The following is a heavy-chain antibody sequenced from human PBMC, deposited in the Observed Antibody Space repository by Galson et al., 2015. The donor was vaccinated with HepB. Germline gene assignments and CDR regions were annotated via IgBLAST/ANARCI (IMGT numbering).Heavy chain of an antibody. CDR2: VKYDGSER. D-gene: IGHD1-26*01. J-gene: IGHJ4*02. CDR3: ARDPGHSGSGRRNFFDY. CDR1: GFTFNSYW. V-gene: IGHV3-7*03. Sequence: SLRLSCAASGFTFNSYWMNWVRQAPGKGLEWVANVKYDGSERYCVDTVKDRFTISRDNAKKSLYLQMNSLRVEDTAVYYCARDPGHSGSGRRNFFDYWGQGILVTVSS.